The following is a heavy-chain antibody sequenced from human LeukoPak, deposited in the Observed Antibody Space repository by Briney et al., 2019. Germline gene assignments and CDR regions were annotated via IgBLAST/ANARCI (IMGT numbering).Heavy chain of an antibody. CDR3: ARVRVYYYYMDV. Sequence: VASVKVSCKASGYTFSSYGISWVRQAPGQGLEWMGWISVYNGNTNYAQKLQGRVTMTTDTSTSTAYMELRSLRSDDTAVYYCARVRVYYYYMDVWGKGTTVTVSS. CDR2: ISVYNGNT. J-gene: IGHJ6*03. V-gene: IGHV1-18*01. CDR1: GYTFSSYG.